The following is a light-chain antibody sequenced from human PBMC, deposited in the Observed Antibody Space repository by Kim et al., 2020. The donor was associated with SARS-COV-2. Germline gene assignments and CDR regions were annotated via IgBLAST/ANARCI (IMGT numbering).Light chain of an antibody. Sequence: EIVLTQSPGTLSLSPGERATLSCRASQSVSSCYLAWYHQNPGQAPSLLIYGASSRDTGIPDRLSGSGSGTDFTLTTSRLGPEDFAVYYCKREGTAPISFGEGARRGIK. J-gene: IGKJ5*01. CDR1: QSVSSCY. CDR2: GAS. CDR3: KREGTAPIS. V-gene: IGKV3-20*01.